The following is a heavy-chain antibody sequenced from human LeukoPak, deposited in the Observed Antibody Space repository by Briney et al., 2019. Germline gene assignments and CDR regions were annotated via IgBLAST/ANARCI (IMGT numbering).Heavy chain of an antibody. CDR2: STGTGYST. J-gene: IGHJ4*02. D-gene: IGHD7-27*01. Sequence: GGSLRLSCAASEFTFSNYAMSWVRQAPGKGLEWVSGSTGTGYSTYYADSVKGRFTISRDNSKNTLYLQMNSLRAEDTAVYYCATERNWVFDYWGQGTLVTVSS. CDR3: ATERNWVFDY. V-gene: IGHV3-23*01. CDR1: EFTFSNYA.